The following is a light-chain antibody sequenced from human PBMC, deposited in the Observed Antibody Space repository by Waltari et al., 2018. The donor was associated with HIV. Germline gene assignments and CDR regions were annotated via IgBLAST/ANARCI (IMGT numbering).Light chain of an antibody. CDR3: ASYRGISNPYV. CDR2: GDK. Sequence: QSALTQPPSASGSPGQSITISCTGTSSDMSEYSYVSWYQHHPGRAPKLIIFGDKERPSGVPDRVSGSRSGYSASLTVSGLQAEDEADYYCASYRGISNPYVFGTGTKVTVL. J-gene: IGLJ1*01. V-gene: IGLV2-8*01. CDR1: SSDMSEYSY.